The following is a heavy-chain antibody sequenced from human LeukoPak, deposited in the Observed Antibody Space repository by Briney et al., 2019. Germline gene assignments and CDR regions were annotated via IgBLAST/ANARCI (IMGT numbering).Heavy chain of an antibody. V-gene: IGHV4-4*07. D-gene: IGHD3-22*01. CDR2: IYTSGST. Sequence: SETLSLTCTVSGGSISSYYWSWIRQPAGKGLEWIGRIYTSGSTNYNPSLKSRVTMSVDTSKNQFSLKLSSVTAADTAVYYCARGLASMSWRRALDAFDIWGQGTMVTVSS. CDR1: GGSISSYY. J-gene: IGHJ3*02. CDR3: ARGLASMSWRRALDAFDI.